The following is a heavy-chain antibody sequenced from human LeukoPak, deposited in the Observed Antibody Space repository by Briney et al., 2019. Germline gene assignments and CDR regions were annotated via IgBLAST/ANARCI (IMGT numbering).Heavy chain of an antibody. J-gene: IGHJ4*02. CDR2: LRYDGSNK. CDR3: AKDTGYYDFSGHPYYFDY. Sequence: PGGSLRLSCAASGFTFRNYGMHWVRQAPGKGLEWVAFLRYDGSNKYYADSVKGRFTISRDNSKNTLYLQMSSLRAEDTAVYYCAKDTGYYDFSGHPYYFDYWGQGTLVTVSS. D-gene: IGHD3-3*01. V-gene: IGHV3-30*02. CDR1: GFTFRNYG.